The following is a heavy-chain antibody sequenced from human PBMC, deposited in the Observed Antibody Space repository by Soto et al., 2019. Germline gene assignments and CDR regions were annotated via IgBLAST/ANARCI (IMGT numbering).Heavy chain of an antibody. Sequence: ASVKVSCKASGYTFTSYAMHWVRQAPGQRLEWMGWINAGNGNTKYSQKFQGRVTITRDTSASTAYMELSSLRSEDTAVYYCARDPGVSIYYYGMDVWGQGTTVTVSS. CDR1: GYTFTSYA. D-gene: IGHD2-8*01. CDR2: INAGNGNT. CDR3: ARDPGVSIYYYGMDV. J-gene: IGHJ6*02. V-gene: IGHV1-3*01.